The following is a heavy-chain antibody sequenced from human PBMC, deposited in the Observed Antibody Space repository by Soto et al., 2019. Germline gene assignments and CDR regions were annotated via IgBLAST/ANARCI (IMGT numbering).Heavy chain of an antibody. D-gene: IGHD6-6*01. V-gene: IGHV1-69*13. CDR1: GGTFSSYA. CDR3: ARVLQRRSSSSVFRRSRYYFDY. J-gene: IGHJ4*02. Sequence: GASVKVSCKASGGTFSSYAISWVRQAPGQGLEWMGGIIPIFGTANYAQKFQGRVTITADESTSTAYMELSSLRSEDTAVYYCARVLQRRSSSSVFRRSRYYFDYWGQGTLVTVSS. CDR2: IIPIFGTA.